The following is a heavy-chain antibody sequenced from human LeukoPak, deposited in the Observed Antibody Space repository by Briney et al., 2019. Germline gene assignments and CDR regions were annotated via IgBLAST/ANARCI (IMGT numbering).Heavy chain of an antibody. D-gene: IGHD6-6*01. Sequence: SETLSLTCTVSGGSISSYYWSWIRQPAGKGLEWIGRIYTSGSTNYNPSLKSRVTISVDKSKNQFSLKLSSVTAADTAVCYCARGLYSSSSAAYYYYMDVWGKGTTVTVSS. V-gene: IGHV4-4*07. CDR1: GGSISSYY. J-gene: IGHJ6*03. CDR3: ARGLYSSSSAAYYYYMDV. CDR2: IYTSGST.